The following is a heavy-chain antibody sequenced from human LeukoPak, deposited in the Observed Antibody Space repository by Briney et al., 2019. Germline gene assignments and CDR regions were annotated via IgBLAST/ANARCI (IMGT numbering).Heavy chain of an antibody. CDR2: IYNSGST. V-gene: IGHV4-30-2*01. CDR1: GGSISIGVYS. J-gene: IGHJ5*02. D-gene: IGHD3-10*01. Sequence: PSQTLSLTCAVSGGSISIGVYSGTWIRQPRGGGLEWIGYIYNSGSTYYNPSLKSQVTISVDRSKNQFSLKLSSVTAADTAVYYCAREVYYGSGSYYEGWFDPWGQGTLVTVSS. CDR3: AREVYYGSGSYYEGWFDP.